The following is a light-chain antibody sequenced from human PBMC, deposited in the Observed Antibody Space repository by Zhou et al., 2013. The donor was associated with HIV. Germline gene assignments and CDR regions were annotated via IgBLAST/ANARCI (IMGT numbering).Light chain of an antibody. Sequence: DIQMTQSPSSVSASVGDTVTITCRASQTMSSWLAWYKQKPGKAPELLIYATSSLQSGVPSRFSGSGSGTDFTLTISSLQPEDFATYYCQQANRFPLSFGGGTRVEDQT. J-gene: IGKJ4*01. V-gene: IGKV1-12*01. CDR3: QQANRFPLS. CDR1: QTMSSW. CDR2: ATS.